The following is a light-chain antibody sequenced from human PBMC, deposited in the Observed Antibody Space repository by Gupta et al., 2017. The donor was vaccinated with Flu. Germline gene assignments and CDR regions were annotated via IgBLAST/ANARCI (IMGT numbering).Light chain of an antibody. CDR1: QSISSW. V-gene: IGKV1-5*03. Sequence: DIQMTHAPSTLSAFVGDRVTITCRASQSISSWLAWYQEKPGTAPKLLIYGASSLEGGVPSRFSGSGSGTEFTLTISSLQPDDFATYYCQHDHSYPLTFGGGTKVEIK. CDR3: QHDHSYPLT. J-gene: IGKJ4*01. CDR2: GAS.